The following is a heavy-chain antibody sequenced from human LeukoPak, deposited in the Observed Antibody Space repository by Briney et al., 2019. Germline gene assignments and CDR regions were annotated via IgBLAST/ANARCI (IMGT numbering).Heavy chain of an antibody. D-gene: IGHD3-10*01. CDR3: ARGSLGDGSLLIDY. CDR1: GFTFSSYG. J-gene: IGHJ4*02. V-gene: IGHV3-33*01. CDR2: IWYDGSNK. Sequence: QTGGSLRLSCAASGFTFSSYGMHWVRQAPGKGLEWVAVIWYDGSNKYYADSVKGRFTISRDNAKNTVYVQMNSLRAEDTAVYYCARGSLGDGSLLIDYWGQGTLVTVSS.